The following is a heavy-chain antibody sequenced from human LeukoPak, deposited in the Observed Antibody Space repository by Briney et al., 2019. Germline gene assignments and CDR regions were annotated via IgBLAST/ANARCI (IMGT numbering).Heavy chain of an antibody. CDR3: ARGRRVVPAAIGYYYMDV. CDR1: GGSIRSGSYY. J-gene: IGHJ6*03. Sequence: SETLSLTCTVSGGSIRSGSYYWSWIRQPAGKGLEWIGRIYTSGSTNYNPSLKSRVTISVDTSKNQFSLKLSSVTAADTAVYYCARGRRVVPAAIGYYYMDVWGKGTTVTVSS. CDR2: IYTSGST. V-gene: IGHV4-61*02. D-gene: IGHD2-2*02.